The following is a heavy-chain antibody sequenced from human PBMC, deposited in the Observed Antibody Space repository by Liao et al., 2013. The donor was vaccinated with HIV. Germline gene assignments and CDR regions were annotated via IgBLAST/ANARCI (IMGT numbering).Heavy chain of an antibody. D-gene: IGHD2-2*01. CDR3: AREGIPLYCSSSVCSYIDY. CDR1: SGSISSFY. J-gene: IGHJ4*02. Sequence: QVQLQESGPRLVKPSETLSLICTVSSGSISSFYWSWIRQPAGKGLEWIGRVYFSGSTNYNPSLKSRVTISVDTSKNQLSLKLSSVTAADTAVYYCAREGIPLYCSSSVCSYIDYWGQGTLVTVSS. CDR2: VYFSGST. V-gene: IGHV4-4*07.